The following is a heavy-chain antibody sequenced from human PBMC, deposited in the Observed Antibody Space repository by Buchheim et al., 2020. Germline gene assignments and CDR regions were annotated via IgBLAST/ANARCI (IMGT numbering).Heavy chain of an antibody. D-gene: IGHD6-19*01. CDR1: GYTFTGYF. J-gene: IGHJ4*02. Sequence: QVQLVQSGAEVKKPGASMKVSCKTSGYTFTGYFIHWVRQAPGQGLEWIGLVNPNSGGADYAQMFQGRVTMTRDTSISTAYVELSRLRSDDTAVYYCARVSAVAGFDCWGQGTL. CDR3: ARVSAVAGFDC. V-gene: IGHV1-2*02. CDR2: VNPNSGGA.